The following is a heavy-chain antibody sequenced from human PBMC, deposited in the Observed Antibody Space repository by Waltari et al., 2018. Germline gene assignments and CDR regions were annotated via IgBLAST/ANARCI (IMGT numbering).Heavy chain of an antibody. J-gene: IGHJ6*03. D-gene: IGHD6-6*01. CDR2: IYYSGST. V-gene: IGHV4-39*01. Sequence: QLQLQESGPGLVKPSETLSLTCTVSGGSISSSSYYWGWIRQPPGKGLEWMGSIYYSGSTYYNPSLKSRVTISVDTSKNQFSLKLSSVTAADTAVYYCASQSSNATGYYYYYYMDVWGKGTTVTVSS. CDR3: ASQSSNATGYYYYYYMDV. CDR1: GGSISSSSYY.